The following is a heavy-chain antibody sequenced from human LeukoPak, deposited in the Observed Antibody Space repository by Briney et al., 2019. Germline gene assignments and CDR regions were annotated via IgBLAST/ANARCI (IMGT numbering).Heavy chain of an antibody. D-gene: IGHD3-16*02. CDR3: ARDGDYVWGSYPDY. CDR1: GFTFSSYS. J-gene: IGHJ4*02. V-gene: IGHV3-21*01. Sequence: PGGSLRFSCAASGFTFSSYSMNWVRQAPGKGLEWVSSIGSSSSYIYYADSVKGRFTISRDNAKNSLYLQMNSLRAEDTAVYYCARDGDYVWGSYPDYWGQGTLVTVSS. CDR2: IGSSSSYI.